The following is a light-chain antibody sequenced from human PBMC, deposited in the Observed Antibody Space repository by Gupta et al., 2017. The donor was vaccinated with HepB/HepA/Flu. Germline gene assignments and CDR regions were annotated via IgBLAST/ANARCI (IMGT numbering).Light chain of an antibody. CDR1: SSNIGAGYD. CDR2: RNT. CDR3: QSYDSSRSDVV. J-gene: IGLJ2*01. Sequence: QSVLTQPPSVSGAPGQRVTISCTGSSSNIGAGYDVHWYQQLPGTAPKLLIYRNTNRPSGVPDRFSGSKSGSSASLAITGLQAEDEADYFCQSYDSSRSDVVFGGGTKLTVL. V-gene: IGLV1-40*01.